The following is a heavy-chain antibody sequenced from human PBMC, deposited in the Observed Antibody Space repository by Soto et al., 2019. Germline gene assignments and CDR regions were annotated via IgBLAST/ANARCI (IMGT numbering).Heavy chain of an antibody. CDR1: GFTFSNYW. Sequence: GGSLRLSCXASGFTFSNYWMHWVRQDPGKGLVWVSRINSDGSSTNYADSVKGRFTISRDNAQNTLYLQMNSLRAEDTAVYYCVRDLYDSSGFGYWGQGALVTVSS. V-gene: IGHV3-74*01. CDR3: VRDLYDSSGFGY. J-gene: IGHJ4*02. CDR2: INSDGSST. D-gene: IGHD3-22*01.